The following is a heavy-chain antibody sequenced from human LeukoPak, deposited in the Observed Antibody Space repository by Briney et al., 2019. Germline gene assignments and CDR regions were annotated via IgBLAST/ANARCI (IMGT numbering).Heavy chain of an antibody. Sequence: SETLSLTCTVSGYAISSDYYWTWVRQPPGKGLEWIGSIHHSGSTYYNPSLKSRVTISIDTSKNHFSLKVNSVTAADTAVYYCSRGSIYDSRGVDPWGQGTLVTVSS. D-gene: IGHD3-22*01. J-gene: IGHJ5*02. CDR2: IHHSGST. V-gene: IGHV4-38-2*02. CDR3: SRGSIYDSRGVDP. CDR1: GYAISSDYY.